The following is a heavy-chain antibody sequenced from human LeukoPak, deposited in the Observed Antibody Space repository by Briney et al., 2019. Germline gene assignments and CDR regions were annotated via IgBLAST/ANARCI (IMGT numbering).Heavy chain of an antibody. J-gene: IGHJ6*02. V-gene: IGHV1-8*01. D-gene: IGHD4-17*01. CDR2: MNPNSGNT. Sequence: ASVKVSCKASGYTFTSYDINWVRQATGQGLEWMGWMNPNSGNTGYAQKFQGRVTMTRNTSISTAYMELSSLRSEDTAVYYCARTPTFGDYFGYYYGMDVWGQGTTVTVPS. CDR1: GYTFTSYD. CDR3: ARTPTFGDYFGYYYGMDV.